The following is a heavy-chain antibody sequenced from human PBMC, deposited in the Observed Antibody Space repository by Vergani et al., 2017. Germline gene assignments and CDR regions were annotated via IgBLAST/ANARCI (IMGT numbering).Heavy chain of an antibody. D-gene: IGHD3-16*01. CDR2: ISGSGGST. CDR1: GFTFSSYA. J-gene: IGHJ4*02. Sequence: EVQLLESGGGLVQPGGSLRLSCAASGFTFSSYAMSWVRQAPGKGLEWVSAISGSGGSTYYADSVKGRFTISRDTSKNTLYLQMNSLRAEDTAVYYCAKDFGALMGADYWGQGTLVTVSS. V-gene: IGHV3-23*01. CDR3: AKDFGALMGADY.